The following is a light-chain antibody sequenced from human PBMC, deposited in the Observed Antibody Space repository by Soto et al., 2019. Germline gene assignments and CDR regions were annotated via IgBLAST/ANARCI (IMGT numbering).Light chain of an antibody. J-gene: IGLJ3*02. Sequence: QLVLTQPASVSGSPGQTITISCTGTSSDVGGYNYVSWYQQHPGKAPKLMIYDVSNRPSGISNRFSGSKSGNTASLTIFGLQAEDEADYYCTSYTSSSTVLFGGGTKLTVL. CDR1: SSDVGGYNY. V-gene: IGLV2-14*01. CDR3: TSYTSSSTVL. CDR2: DVS.